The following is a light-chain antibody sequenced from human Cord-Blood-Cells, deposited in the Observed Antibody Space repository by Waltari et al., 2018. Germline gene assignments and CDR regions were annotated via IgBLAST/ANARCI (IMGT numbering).Light chain of an antibody. CDR2: GAS. J-gene: IGKJ1*01. Sequence: EIVLTQSPGTLSLSPGERATLSCRASQSVSSSYLAWYQQKPGQAPRLLIYGASSRATGIPDRFSGSGSGTDFTLTISRLEPEDCAVYCCQQYGSSQTFGQGTKVEIK. CDR1: QSVSSSY. V-gene: IGKV3-20*01. CDR3: QQYGSSQT.